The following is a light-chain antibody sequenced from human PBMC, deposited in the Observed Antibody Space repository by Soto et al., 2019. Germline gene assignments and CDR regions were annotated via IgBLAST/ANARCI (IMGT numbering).Light chain of an antibody. J-gene: IGKJ1*01. V-gene: IGKV3-15*01. CDR1: QYVGPN. Sequence: EIVMTQSPATLSVSPGERATLSCRASQYVGPNVDWYQQIPGQAPRLLIYGATTRVTGIAARFSGSGSGTEFTLTISSLQSEDFAVYYCQQYNNWPQTFGQGTKVDIK. CDR2: GAT. CDR3: QQYNNWPQT.